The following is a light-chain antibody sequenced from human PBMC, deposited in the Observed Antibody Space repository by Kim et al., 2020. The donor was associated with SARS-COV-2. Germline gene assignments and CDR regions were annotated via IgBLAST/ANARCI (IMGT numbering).Light chain of an antibody. V-gene: IGLV3-1*01. Sequence: GQQPRKSSLGVNLGDKNAVWYQQRPCQPHVRVIYQDSKRPSGIPERFSGSNSGNTATLTIRGTQAMDEADYYCQAWDSSTVVFGGGTQLTVL. CDR2: QDS. J-gene: IGLJ2*01. CDR1: NLGDKN. CDR3: QAWDSSTVV.